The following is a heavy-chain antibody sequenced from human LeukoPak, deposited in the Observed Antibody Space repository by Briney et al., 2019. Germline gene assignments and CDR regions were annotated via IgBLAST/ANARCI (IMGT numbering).Heavy chain of an antibody. Sequence: GGSLRLSCEASGFTFPSNAMSWVRPAPGKGLEWVSGISGSGGNRYYADSVKGRFTISRDNPKNTLYLQMNSLRAEDKAVYYCAKGSSGSYHFDYWGQGTLVTVSS. J-gene: IGHJ4*02. CDR1: GFTFPSNA. CDR2: ISGSGGNR. CDR3: AKGSSGSYHFDY. V-gene: IGHV3-23*01. D-gene: IGHD1-26*01.